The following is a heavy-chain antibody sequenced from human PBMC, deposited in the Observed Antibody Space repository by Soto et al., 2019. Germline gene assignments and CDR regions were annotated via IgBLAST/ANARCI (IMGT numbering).Heavy chain of an antibody. CDR3: ARGGGYCGSTSCHTYYFDY. CDR2: IHYSGSV. J-gene: IGHJ4*02. D-gene: IGHD2-2*02. V-gene: IGHV4-61*08. CDR1: GYSVSRDVNY. Sequence: PSATRSLPWTFSGYSVSRDVNYLICLRQPPGEGLAWIAYIHYSGSVNYNPSLKSRVTISVDTSKNQVSLRLNSVTAADTAFYYCARGGGYCGSTSCHTYYFDYWGQGTLVTFSS.